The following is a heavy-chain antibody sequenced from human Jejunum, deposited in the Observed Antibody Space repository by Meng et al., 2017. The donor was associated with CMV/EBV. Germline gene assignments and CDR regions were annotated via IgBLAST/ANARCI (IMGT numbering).Heavy chain of an antibody. V-gene: IGHV3-23*01. CDR2: ITGSGGNT. CDR3: ARLSDS. Sequence: SLRLSCSASGFTFSSHSMSWVRQAPGKGLKWVANITGSGGNTYYADSVKGRFTISRDNSKNTLYLQMNSLRADDTAVYYCARLSDSWGQGTLVTVSS. J-gene: IGHJ4*02. CDR1: GFTFSSHS. D-gene: IGHD2-15*01.